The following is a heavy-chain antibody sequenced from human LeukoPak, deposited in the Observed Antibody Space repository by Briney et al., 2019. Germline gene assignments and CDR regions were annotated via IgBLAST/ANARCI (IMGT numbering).Heavy chain of an antibody. CDR2: INPSGGST. D-gene: IGHD2-15*01. CDR3: ARGDIDY. J-gene: IGHJ4*02. CDR1: GYTFTTYY. Sequence: ASVKVSCKASGYTFTTYYMHWVRQAPGQGLEWVGVINPSGGSTSYAQRFQGRVTMTRDTSTSTIYMELSSLRSEDTALYYCARGDIDYWGQGTLVTVSS. V-gene: IGHV1-46*01.